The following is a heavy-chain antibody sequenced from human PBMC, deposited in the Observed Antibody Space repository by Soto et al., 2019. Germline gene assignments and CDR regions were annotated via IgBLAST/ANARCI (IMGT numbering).Heavy chain of an antibody. D-gene: IGHD3-10*01. Sequence: SETLSLTCAVYGGSFSGYDWTWIRQPPGKGLEWIGEINHSGSTNYNPSLKSRVTISVDTSKNQFSLKLSSVTAADTAVYYCARGYGRNLDYWGQGTLVTVS. CDR2: INHSGST. CDR3: ARGYGRNLDY. J-gene: IGHJ4*02. CDR1: GGSFSGYD. V-gene: IGHV4-34*01.